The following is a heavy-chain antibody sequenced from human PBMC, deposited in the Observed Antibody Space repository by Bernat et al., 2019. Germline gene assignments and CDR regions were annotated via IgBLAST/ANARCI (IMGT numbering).Heavy chain of an antibody. CDR1: GFTFSSYE. J-gene: IGHJ4*02. Sequence: EVQLVESGGGLVQPGGSLRLSCAASGFTFSSYEMNWVRQAPGKGLEWVSYISSSGSTIYYADSAKGRFTISRDNAKNSLYLQMNSLRAEDTAVYYCARDQAGGLDYWGQGTLVTVSS. CDR2: ISSSGSTI. D-gene: IGHD1-14*01. CDR3: ARDQAGGLDY. V-gene: IGHV3-48*03.